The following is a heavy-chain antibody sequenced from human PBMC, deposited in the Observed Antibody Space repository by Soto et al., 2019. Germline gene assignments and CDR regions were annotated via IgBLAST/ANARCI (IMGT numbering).Heavy chain of an antibody. CDR2: VSSSSSSI. CDR1: GFTFSSYA. D-gene: IGHD2-2*01. V-gene: IGHV3-48*01. CDR3: AREKGYCTSTSCYARAYFDY. J-gene: IGHJ4*01. Sequence: PGGSLRLSCAASGFTFSSYAMSWVRQAPGKGLEWVSSVSSSSSSIYYADSVKGRFTISRDNAKNSLYLQMDSLRAEDTALYYCAREKGYCTSTSCYARAYFDYWAHGTLVTVSS.